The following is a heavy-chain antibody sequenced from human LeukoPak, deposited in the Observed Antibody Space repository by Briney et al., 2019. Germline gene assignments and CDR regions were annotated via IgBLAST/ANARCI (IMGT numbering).Heavy chain of an antibody. CDR3: AKDRVPAAGINYHYGMDV. J-gene: IGHJ6*04. D-gene: IGHD2-2*01. CDR1: GFTFSSYG. V-gene: IGHV3-30*18. Sequence: GGSLRLSCAASGFTFSSYGMHWVRQAPGKGLEWVAVISYDGSNKYYADSVKGRFTISRDNSKNTLYLQMSSLRAEDTAVYYCAKDRVPAAGINYHYGMDVWGKGTTVTVSS. CDR2: ISYDGSNK.